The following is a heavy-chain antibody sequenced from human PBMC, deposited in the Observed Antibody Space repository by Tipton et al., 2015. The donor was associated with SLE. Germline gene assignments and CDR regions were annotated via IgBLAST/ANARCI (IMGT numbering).Heavy chain of an antibody. D-gene: IGHD3-22*01. V-gene: IGHV3-33*08. CDR1: GFTFSSYW. CDR3: ARGESSGYYVDY. J-gene: IGHJ4*01. CDR2: INYDGSNK. Sequence: SLRLSCAASGFTFSSYWMHWVRQAPGKGLEWVACINYDGSNKFYGVSVRGRFTISRDNAKNTLYLQMNSLRAEDTAAYYCARGESSGYYVDYWGHGTLVTVSS.